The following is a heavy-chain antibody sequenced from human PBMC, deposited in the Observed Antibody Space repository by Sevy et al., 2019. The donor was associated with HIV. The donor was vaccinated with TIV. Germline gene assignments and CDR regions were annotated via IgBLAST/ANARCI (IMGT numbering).Heavy chain of an antibody. CDR3: VRHRTLRTYRENRFDP. V-gene: IGHV5-51*01. CDR1: GYTFSNYW. J-gene: IGHJ5*02. Sequence: GESLKISCRGSGYTFSNYWIGWVRQMPGKGPEWMGISYSADSDTRYSPTFQGQVTISAAKSISTAYLKWTSLKAWNTAIYYCVRHRTLRTYRENRFDPWGQGTLVTVSS. CDR2: SYSADSDT.